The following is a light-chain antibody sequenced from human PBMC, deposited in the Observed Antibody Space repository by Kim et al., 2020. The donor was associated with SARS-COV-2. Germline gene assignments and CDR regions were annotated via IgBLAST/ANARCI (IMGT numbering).Light chain of an antibody. CDR1: NVGDKY. Sequence: VSPGQTARITCSGDNVGDKYTCWYQQKPGQSPLLVMYEDNKRPSGIPGRFSGSNSGNTATLTISGTQAVDEADYYCQAWDSSTFYVFGTGTKVTVL. CDR3: QAWDSSTFYV. V-gene: IGLV3-1*01. CDR2: EDN. J-gene: IGLJ1*01.